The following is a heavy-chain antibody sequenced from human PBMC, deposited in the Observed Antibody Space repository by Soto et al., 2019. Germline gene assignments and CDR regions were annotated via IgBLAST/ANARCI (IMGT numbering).Heavy chain of an antibody. Sequence: PSETLSLTCTVSGGSVSSGGYYWSWIRQHPGKGLEWIGYIYYSGSTYYNPSLKSRVTISVDTSKNQFSLKLSSATAADTAVYYCARTVNDFWSGYSRAHFDYWGQGTLVTVSS. D-gene: IGHD3-3*01. CDR1: GGSVSSGGYY. CDR2: IYYSGST. CDR3: ARTVNDFWSGYSRAHFDY. J-gene: IGHJ4*02. V-gene: IGHV4-31*03.